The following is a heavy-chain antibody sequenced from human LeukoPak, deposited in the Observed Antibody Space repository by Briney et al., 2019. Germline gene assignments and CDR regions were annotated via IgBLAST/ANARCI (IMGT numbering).Heavy chain of an antibody. CDR1: GDSISRGTYY. J-gene: IGHJ4*02. Sequence: SQTLSLTCTVTGDSISRGTYYWTWVRQPAGKGLERIGRVFRSGSTYYNPSLKSRVTISIDTSNNQFSLHLRSVTAADTAVYYCARDSNFYDVSHDKAEDFWGQGTLVTVSS. CDR2: VFRSGST. V-gene: IGHV4-61*02. CDR3: ARDSNFYDVSHDKAEDF. D-gene: IGHD3-22*01.